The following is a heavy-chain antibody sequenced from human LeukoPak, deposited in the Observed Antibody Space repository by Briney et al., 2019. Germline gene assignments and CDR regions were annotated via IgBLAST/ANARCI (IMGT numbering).Heavy chain of an antibody. J-gene: IGHJ4*02. CDR3: ARRGLYYDRRSFFDY. D-gene: IGHD3-22*01. V-gene: IGHV4-34*01. Sequence: PSETLSLTCAVYGGSFSGYYWSWIRQPPGKGLEWIGEINHSGSTNYNPSLKSRVTISVDTSKNQFSLKLSSVTAADTAVYYCARRGLYYDRRSFFDYWGQGTLVTVSS. CDR2: INHSGST. CDR1: GGSFSGYY.